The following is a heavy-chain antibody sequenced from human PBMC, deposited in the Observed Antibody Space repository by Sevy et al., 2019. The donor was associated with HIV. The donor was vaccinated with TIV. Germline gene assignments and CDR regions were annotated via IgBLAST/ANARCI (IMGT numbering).Heavy chain of an antibody. D-gene: IGHD6-13*01. Sequence: GGSLRLSCAASGFTFSSYGMHWVRQAPGKGLEWVAFIRYDGSNKYYADSVKGRFTISRDNSKNTLYLQMNSLRAEDTAVYYCAKDGYGSSLGGYYYMDVWGKGTTVTVSS. CDR1: GFTFSSYG. J-gene: IGHJ6*03. CDR2: IRYDGSNK. V-gene: IGHV3-30*02. CDR3: AKDGYGSSLGGYYYMDV.